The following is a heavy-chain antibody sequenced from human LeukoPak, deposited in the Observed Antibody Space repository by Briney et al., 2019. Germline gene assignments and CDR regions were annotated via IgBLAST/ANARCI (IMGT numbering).Heavy chain of an antibody. Sequence: GGSLRLSCAASGFTFDDYAMHWVRQAPGKGLEWVSSISSSSSYIYYADSVKGRFTISRDNAKNSLYLQMNSLRAEDTAVYYCARDSPNEGILWWSIDYWGQGTLVTVSS. CDR3: ARDSPNEGILWWSIDY. J-gene: IGHJ4*02. V-gene: IGHV3-21*01. CDR2: ISSSSSYI. CDR1: GFTFDDYA. D-gene: IGHD2-21*01.